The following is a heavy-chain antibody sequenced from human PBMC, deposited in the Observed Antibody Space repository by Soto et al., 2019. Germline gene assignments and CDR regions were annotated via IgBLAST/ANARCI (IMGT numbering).Heavy chain of an antibody. CDR1: GGSISSYY. Sequence: SETLSLTCTVSGGSISSYYWSWIRQPPGKGLEWIGYIYYSGSTNYNPSLKSRVTISVDTSKNQFSLKLSSVTAADTAVYYCARRGEVGAIDYWGQGTLVTVSS. CDR2: IYYSGST. CDR3: ARRGEVGAIDY. J-gene: IGHJ4*02. V-gene: IGHV4-59*01. D-gene: IGHD1-26*01.